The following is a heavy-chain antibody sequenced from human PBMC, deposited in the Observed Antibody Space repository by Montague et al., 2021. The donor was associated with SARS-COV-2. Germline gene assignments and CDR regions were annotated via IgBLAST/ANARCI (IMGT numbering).Heavy chain of an antibody. CDR2: ISWNSGSI. J-gene: IGHJ6*02. V-gene: IGHV3-9*01. CDR1: GFTFDDYA. D-gene: IGHD3-10*01. CDR3: AKDMGPYGSGPYGMDV. Sequence: SLRLSCPASGFTFDDYAMHWVRQAPGKGLEWVSGISWNSGSIGYTDSVKGRFTISRDNAKNSLYLQMNSLRAEDTALYYCAKDMGPYGSGPYGMDVWGQGTTVTVSS.